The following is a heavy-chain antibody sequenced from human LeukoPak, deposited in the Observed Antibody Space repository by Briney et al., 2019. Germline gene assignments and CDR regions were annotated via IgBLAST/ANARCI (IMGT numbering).Heavy chain of an antibody. CDR2: MNTSSGRT. CDR1: GYTFSSYY. Sequence: ASVKVSRKASGYTFSSYYMHWVRQAPGQGLGWMGIMNTSSGRTSYAQKFQGRVTMTRDMSTSTVYMELSTLRSEDTAVYCCARESGGSGSYLHTSQVDYWGQGTLVTVSS. D-gene: IGHD3-10*01. CDR3: ARESGGSGSYLHTSQVDY. J-gene: IGHJ4*02. V-gene: IGHV1-46*01.